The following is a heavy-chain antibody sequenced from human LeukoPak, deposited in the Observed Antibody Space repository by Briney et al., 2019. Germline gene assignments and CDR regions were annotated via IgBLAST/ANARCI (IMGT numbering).Heavy chain of an antibody. D-gene: IGHD3-10*01. CDR2: IYYSGST. CDR3: ARDSGNXXGXFDY. J-gene: IGHJ4*02. Sequence: SETLSLTCTVSGGSISSGDYYWSWIRQHPGKGLEWIGSIYYSGSTYYNPSLKSRVTISVDTSKNQFSLKLSSVTAADTAVYYCARDSGNXXGXFDYWGQGTLVTVSS. V-gene: IGHV4-31*03. CDR1: GGSISSGDYY.